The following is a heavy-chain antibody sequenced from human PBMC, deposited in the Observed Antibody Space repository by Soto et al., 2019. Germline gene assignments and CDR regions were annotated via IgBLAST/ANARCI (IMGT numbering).Heavy chain of an antibody. CDR2: ITSSSSYI. CDR1: GFTFSSYS. V-gene: IGHV3-21*01. Sequence: EVQLVESGGGLVKPGGSLRLSCAASGFTFSSYSMNCVRQAPGKGLEWVSSITSSSSYINYADSVKGRFTISRDNAKNSLYLQTNSLRAEDTAVYYCARATVTTGRIGDFDMWGQGTMVTVSS. D-gene: IGHD4-17*01. J-gene: IGHJ3*02. CDR3: ARATVTTGRIGDFDM.